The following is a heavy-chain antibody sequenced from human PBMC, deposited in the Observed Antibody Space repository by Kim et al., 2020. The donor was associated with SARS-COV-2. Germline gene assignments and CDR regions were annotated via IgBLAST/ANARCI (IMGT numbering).Heavy chain of an antibody. CDR3: AGGVTY. CDR2: SDGIN. D-gene: IGHD2-21*02. V-gene: IGHV3-23*01. Sequence: SDGINRYIASVKGRFTISRDNSKNTMYLQMNNLRAEDTALYFGAGGVTYWGQGTLVTVSP. J-gene: IGHJ4*02.